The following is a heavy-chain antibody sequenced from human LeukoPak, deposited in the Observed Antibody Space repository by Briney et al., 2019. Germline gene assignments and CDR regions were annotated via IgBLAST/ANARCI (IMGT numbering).Heavy chain of an antibody. CDR1: GGSFSGYY. CDR2: INHSGSI. CDR3: AREYYYGSFDY. J-gene: IGHJ4*02. V-gene: IGHV4-34*01. Sequence: PSQTLSLTCAVYGGSFSGYYWSWIRQPPGRGLEWIGEINHSGSINYNPSLKSRVTISVDTSKNQFSLKLSSVAAADTAVYYCAREYYYGSFDYWGQGTLVTVSS. D-gene: IGHD3-10*01.